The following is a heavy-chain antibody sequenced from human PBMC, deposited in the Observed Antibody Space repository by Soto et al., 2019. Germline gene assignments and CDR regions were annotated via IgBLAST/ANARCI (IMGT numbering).Heavy chain of an antibody. Sequence: PGGSLRLSCAASGFTFSSHAMSWVRQAPGKGLEWVSAIAGSGGSTYYADSVKGRFTISRDNSKNTLYLQMNSLRAEDTAVYYCAKDFPIAVTGFFDYWGQGTLVTVSS. CDR2: IAGSGGST. CDR3: AKDFPIAVTGFFDY. D-gene: IGHD6-19*01. CDR1: GFTFSSHA. J-gene: IGHJ4*02. V-gene: IGHV3-23*01.